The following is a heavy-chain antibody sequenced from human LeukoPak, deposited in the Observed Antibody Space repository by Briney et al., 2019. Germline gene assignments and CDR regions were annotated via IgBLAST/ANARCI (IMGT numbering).Heavy chain of an antibody. V-gene: IGHV3-21*01. D-gene: IGHD3-22*01. CDR2: ISSSSSYI. CDR3: ASRSPYYYDSSGYQNYYFDY. J-gene: IGHJ4*02. CDR1: GFTFSSYS. Sequence: GGSLRLSCAASGFTFSSYSMNWVRQAPGKGLEWVSSISSSSSYIYYADSVKGRFTISRDNAKNSLFLQMNSLRDEDTAVYYCASRSPYYYDSSGYQNYYFDYWGQGTLVTVSS.